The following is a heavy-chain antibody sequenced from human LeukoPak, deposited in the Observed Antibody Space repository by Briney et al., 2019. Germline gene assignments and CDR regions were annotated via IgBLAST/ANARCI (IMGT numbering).Heavy chain of an antibody. Sequence: SETLSLTCTVAGGSISSSSYDWGCIRQPPGKGLEWIGSIYYGGSTYYNPSLKSRVTISVDTSKNQFSLKLSSVTAADTAVYYCARDRPYGSSGNYYPFDYWGQGTLVTVSS. CDR3: ARDRPYGSSGNYYPFDY. CDR2: IYYGGST. D-gene: IGHD3-22*01. CDR1: GGSISSSSYD. J-gene: IGHJ4*02. V-gene: IGHV4-39*07.